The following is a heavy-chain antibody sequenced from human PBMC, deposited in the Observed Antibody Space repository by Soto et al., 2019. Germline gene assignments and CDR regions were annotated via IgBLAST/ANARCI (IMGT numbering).Heavy chain of an antibody. V-gene: IGHV4-59*13. CDR3: ARDRAYYDSNGLYFDY. D-gene: IGHD3-22*01. Sequence: SETLSLTCIVSGASINDYYWSWIRQPPGKGLEWIGYIYYGGSTNYNPSLKSRVTISVDTSKNQFSLELTSVTAADTAVYFCARDRAYYDSNGLYFDYWGQGILVTVS. CDR2: IYYGGST. J-gene: IGHJ4*02. CDR1: GASINDYY.